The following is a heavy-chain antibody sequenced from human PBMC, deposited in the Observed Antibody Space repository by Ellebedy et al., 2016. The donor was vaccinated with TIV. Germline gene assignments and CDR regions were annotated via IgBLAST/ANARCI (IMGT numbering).Heavy chain of an antibody. V-gene: IGHV1-69*13. J-gene: IGHJ4*02. CDR2: IIPVFRTP. CDR3: ARVGNYYGGNPSYYFDY. CDR1: GGTFRTYA. Sequence: AASVKVSCKASGGTFRTYAVTWVRQAPGQGLEWMGGIIPVFRTPNYAQKFQGRVTIIADDSTSTAYMELSSLRSEDTAVYYCARVGNYYGGNPSYYFDYWGQGTLVTVSS. D-gene: IGHD4-23*01.